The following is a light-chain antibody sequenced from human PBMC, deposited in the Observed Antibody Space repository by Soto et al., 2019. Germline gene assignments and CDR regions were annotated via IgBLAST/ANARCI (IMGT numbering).Light chain of an antibody. J-gene: IGLJ2*01. Sequence: QSALTQPASVSGSPGQSITISCTGTSSDVGFYHLVSWYQQHPGKAPKVMIYEVNKRPSGVSNRFSGSKSGNTASLTISGLQAEDEADYYCCSYASSSTFRVLFGGGTKLTVL. CDR3: CSYASSSTFRVL. V-gene: IGLV2-23*02. CDR2: EVN. CDR1: SSDVGFYHL.